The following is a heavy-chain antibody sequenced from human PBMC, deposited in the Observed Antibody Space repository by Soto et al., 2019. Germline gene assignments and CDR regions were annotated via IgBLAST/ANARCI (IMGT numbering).Heavy chain of an antibody. CDR2: VYSSGAT. CDR1: GGSIDYYY. D-gene: IGHD2-8*02. CDR3: ARDRGPYTGFFDY. Sequence: SETLSLTCSVSGGSIDYYYLSWIRQPPGKGLEWIAYVYSSGATNYNPSLKSRATISVDTSKDQFSLKLSSVTAADTAVYYCARDRGPYTGFFDYWGQGTLVTVSS. J-gene: IGHJ4*02. V-gene: IGHV4-59*01.